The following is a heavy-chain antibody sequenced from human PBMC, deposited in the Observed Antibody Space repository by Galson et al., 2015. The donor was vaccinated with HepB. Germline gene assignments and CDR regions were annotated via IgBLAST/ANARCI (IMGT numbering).Heavy chain of an antibody. CDR2: ISGSGGST. V-gene: IGHV3-23*01. CDR1: TFIFSTYS. J-gene: IGHJ4*02. CDR3: ANSPGSTSG. D-gene: IGHD2-2*01. Sequence: SLRLSCAASTFIFSTYSMNWVRQAPRKGLEWVSAISGSGGSTYYADSVKGRFTISRDNSKNTLYLQMNSLRAEDTAVYYCANSPGSTSGWGQGTLVTVSS.